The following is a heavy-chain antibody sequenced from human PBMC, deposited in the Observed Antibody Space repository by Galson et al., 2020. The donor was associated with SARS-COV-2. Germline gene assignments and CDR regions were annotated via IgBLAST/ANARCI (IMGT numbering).Heavy chain of an antibody. CDR3: ASQSKYYDFWSGYRRIDY. J-gene: IGHJ4*02. Sequence: GGSLRLSCAASGFTFSDYYMSWIRQAPGKGLEWVSYISSSGSTIYYADSVKGRFTISRDNAKNSLYLQMNSLRAEDTAVYYCASQSKYYDFWSGYRRIDYWGQGTLVTVSS. V-gene: IGHV3-11*01. D-gene: IGHD3-3*01. CDR2: ISSSGSTI. CDR1: GFTFSDYY.